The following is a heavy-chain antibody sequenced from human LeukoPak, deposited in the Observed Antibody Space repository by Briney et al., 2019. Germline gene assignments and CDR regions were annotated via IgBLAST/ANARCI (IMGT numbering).Heavy chain of an antibody. CDR1: GYSISSGYY. Sequence: SETLSLTCTVSGYSISSGYYWGWIRQPPGKGLEWIGSIYHSGSTYYNPSLKSRVTISVDTSKNQFSLKLNSVTAADTAVYYCARDRFMGSLYYFDYWGQGILVTVSS. D-gene: IGHD3-3*01. V-gene: IGHV4-38-2*02. J-gene: IGHJ4*02. CDR2: IYHSGST. CDR3: ARDRFMGSLYYFDY.